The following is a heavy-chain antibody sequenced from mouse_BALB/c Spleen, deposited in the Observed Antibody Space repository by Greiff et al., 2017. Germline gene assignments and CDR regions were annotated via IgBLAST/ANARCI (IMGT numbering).Heavy chain of an antibody. CDR3: ARVYYGSTLYAMDY. D-gene: IGHD1-1*01. J-gene: IGHJ4*01. Sequence: EVKVVESGGGLVQPGGSRKLSCAASGFTFSSFGMHWVRQAPEKGLEWVAYISSGSSTIYYADTVKGRFTISRDNPKNTLFLQMTSLRSEDTAMYYCARVYYGSTLYAMDYWGQGTSVTVSS. V-gene: IGHV5-17*02. CDR1: GFTFSSFG. CDR2: ISSGSSTI.